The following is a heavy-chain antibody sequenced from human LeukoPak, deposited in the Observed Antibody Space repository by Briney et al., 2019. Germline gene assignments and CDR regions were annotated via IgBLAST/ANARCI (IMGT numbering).Heavy chain of an antibody. V-gene: IGHV3-66*03. CDR1: GFTVSSNS. CDR2: IYSDNT. Sequence: GGSLRLSCTVSGFTVSSNSMSWVRQAPGKGLEWVSFIYSDNTHYSDSVKGRFTISRDNSKNTLYLQMNSLRAEDTAVYYCAKVLSSSGYLGGAFDIWGQGTMVTVSS. D-gene: IGHD3-22*01. CDR3: AKVLSSSGYLGGAFDI. J-gene: IGHJ3*02.